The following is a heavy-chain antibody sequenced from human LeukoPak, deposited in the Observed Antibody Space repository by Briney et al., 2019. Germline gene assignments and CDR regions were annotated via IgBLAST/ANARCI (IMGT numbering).Heavy chain of an antibody. Sequence: GGSLRLSCAASGFTFSDYWMNWVRQAPGKGLEWVANVKEDGSEKYCVDCVKGRFTISRDNAKNSLYLQMSSLRVEDTAVYYCARGPNYGSRSDYFDYWGQGTLVTVSS. CDR2: VKEDGSEK. D-gene: IGHD3-10*01. J-gene: IGHJ4*02. V-gene: IGHV3-7*03. CDR3: ARGPNYGSRSDYFDY. CDR1: GFTFSDYW.